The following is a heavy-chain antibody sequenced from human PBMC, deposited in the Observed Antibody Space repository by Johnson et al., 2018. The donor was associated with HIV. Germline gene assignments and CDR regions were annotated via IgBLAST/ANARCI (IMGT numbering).Heavy chain of an antibody. CDR1: GFTFRSYA. J-gene: IGHJ3*02. V-gene: IGHV3-30*04. Sequence: QVQLVESGGAVVQPGRSLRVSCAASGFTFRSYAMHWVRQAPGKGLEWVAVITYDGRNKYYADFVKGRFIISRDNSKNMTNLQMNGLSGDDTAVYYCAKDRNWGRLFDGFDIWGRGTMVTVSS. CDR3: AKDRNWGRLFDGFDI. D-gene: IGHD7-27*01. CDR2: ITYDGRNK.